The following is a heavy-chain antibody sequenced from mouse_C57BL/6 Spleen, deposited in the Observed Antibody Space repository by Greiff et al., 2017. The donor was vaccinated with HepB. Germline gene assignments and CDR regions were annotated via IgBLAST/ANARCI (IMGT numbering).Heavy chain of an antibody. CDR2: IRSKSNNYAT. V-gene: IGHV10-1*01. J-gene: IGHJ2*01. Sequence: DAGGGLVQPKGSLKLSCAASGFSFNTYAMNWVRQAPGKGLEWVARIRSKSNNYATYYADSVKDRFTISRDDSESMLYLQMNNLKTEDTAMYYCVRGNYDFDYWGQGTTLTVSS. CDR3: VRGNYDFDY. D-gene: IGHD2-1*01. CDR1: GFSFNTYA.